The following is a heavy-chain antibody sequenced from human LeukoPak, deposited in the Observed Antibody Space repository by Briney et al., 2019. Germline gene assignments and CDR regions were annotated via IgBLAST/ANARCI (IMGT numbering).Heavy chain of an antibody. CDR2: ISSSSSYI. CDR1: GFTFSSYS. D-gene: IGHD5-12*01. J-gene: IGHJ4*02. CDR3: ARRGIVATRTFDY. V-gene: IGHV3-21*01. Sequence: GGSLRLSCAASGFTFSSYSMNWVRQAPGKWQEGVSSISSSSSYIYYADSVKGRFTISRDNAKNSLYLQMNSLRAEDTAVYYCARRGIVATRTFDYWGQGTLVTVSS.